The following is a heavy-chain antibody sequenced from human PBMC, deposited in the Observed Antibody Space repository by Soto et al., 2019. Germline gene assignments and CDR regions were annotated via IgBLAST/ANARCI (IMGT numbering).Heavy chain of an antibody. D-gene: IGHD6-19*01. CDR2: IWYDGTKK. CDR3: ARDVVTAVAGSANWFDP. Sequence: QVQLVESGGGVVQSGRSLTLSCAASGFSLRTYGMQWLRRAPGKGLEWVAFIWYDGTKKFYANSVKGRSTISKDNSNNILYLQMSGLRAEDTAVYYCARDVVTAVAGSANWFDPWGQGTLVTVSS. V-gene: IGHV3-33*01. CDR1: GFSLRTYG. J-gene: IGHJ5*02.